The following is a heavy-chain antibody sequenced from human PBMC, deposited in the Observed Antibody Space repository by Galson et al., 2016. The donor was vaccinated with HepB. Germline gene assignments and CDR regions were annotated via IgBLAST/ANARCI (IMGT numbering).Heavy chain of an antibody. D-gene: IGHD1-26*01. CDR1: GFTFSSYT. J-gene: IGHJ4*02. V-gene: IGHV3-21*01. CDR2: ISSSSAYI. Sequence: SLRLSCAASGFTFSSYTMSWVRQAPGKGLEWVSSISSSSAYIYYADSVKGRFTISRDNAKNSLYLQMNSLRAEDTAVYYCARDIGSYYFPEGNIDYWGQGTLVTVSS. CDR3: ARDIGSYYFPEGNIDY.